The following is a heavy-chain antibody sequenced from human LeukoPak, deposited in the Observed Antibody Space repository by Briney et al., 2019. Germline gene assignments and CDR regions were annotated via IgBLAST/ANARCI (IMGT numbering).Heavy chain of an antibody. V-gene: IGHV4-39*01. CDR3: ASGYFVHTFDF. Sequence: GSLRLSCAASGFTFSSYEMNWVRQPPGKGLEWIGSIYFSGNTYYNPSLKTRVTISIDTSKNQFSLKLTSVTAADTAIFYCASGYFVHTFDFWGQGTLGTVSS. J-gene: IGHJ4*02. CDR2: IYFSGNT. D-gene: IGHD2-2*03. CDR1: GFTFSSYE.